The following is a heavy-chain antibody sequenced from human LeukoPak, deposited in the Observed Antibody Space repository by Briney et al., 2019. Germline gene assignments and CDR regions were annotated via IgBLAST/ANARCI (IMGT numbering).Heavy chain of an antibody. CDR3: ARVSGCSVSYSIDY. D-gene: IGHD1-26*01. CDR1: GFTFSRYG. V-gene: IGHV3-33*07. Sequence: GRSLRLSCAASGFTFSRYGMYWVRQAPGKGLEWVAVIWYDGSNKYYADSVKGRFTISRDNSKNTLYLQMNSLRAEDTAVYYCARVSGCSVSYSIDYWGQGTLVTVSS. CDR2: IWYDGSNK. J-gene: IGHJ4*02.